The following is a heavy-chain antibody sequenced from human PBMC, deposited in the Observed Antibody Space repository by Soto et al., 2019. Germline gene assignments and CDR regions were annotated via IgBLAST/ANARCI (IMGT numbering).Heavy chain of an antibody. V-gene: IGHV1-46*01. CDR2: INPSGGST. CDR1: GYTFTSYY. CDR3: ERDPTDARGYDILTGHPMPHFHY. J-gene: IGHJ4*02. Sequence: ASVKVSCKASGYTFTSYYMHWVRQAPGQGLEWMGIINPSGGSTSYAQKFRGRVTMTRDTSTSTVYMELSSLRSEDKAVYYCERDPTDARGYDILTGHPMPHFHYRGQG. D-gene: IGHD3-9*01.